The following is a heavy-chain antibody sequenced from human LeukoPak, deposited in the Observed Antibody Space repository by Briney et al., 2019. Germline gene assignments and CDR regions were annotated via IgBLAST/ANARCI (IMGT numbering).Heavy chain of an antibody. J-gene: IGHJ4*02. CDR1: GYSFTSYW. CDR3: ARPLVPDSYGTGFHY. Sequence: GESLKISCKGSGYSFTSYWIGWVRQMPGKGLEWMGIIYPGDSETRYSPSFQGRVTISADKSSNTAYLQWSSLKASDTALYYCARPLVPDSYGTGFHYWGQGTLVTVSS. CDR2: IYPGDSET. D-gene: IGHD3-10*01. V-gene: IGHV5-51*01.